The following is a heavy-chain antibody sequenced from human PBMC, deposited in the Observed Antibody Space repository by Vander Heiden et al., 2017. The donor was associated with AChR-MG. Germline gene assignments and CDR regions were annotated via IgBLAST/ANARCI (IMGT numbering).Heavy chain of an antibody. CDR3: AKEPNCGTIFGVISEGGDYWFDL. CDR1: GYSFPSYD. Sequence: QVQLVQSGAEVKKPGASVQVSCKASGYSFPSYDINWVREANGKGLRRVGRGNPNNGNKGKARRFQGRVTMTRKAYMGTAYMELGSLGSEDRAMYYCAKEPNCGTIFGVISEGGDYWFDLWGQGTLVTVSS. CDR2: GNPNNGNK. V-gene: IGHV1-8*01. D-gene: IGHD3-3*01. J-gene: IGHJ5*02.